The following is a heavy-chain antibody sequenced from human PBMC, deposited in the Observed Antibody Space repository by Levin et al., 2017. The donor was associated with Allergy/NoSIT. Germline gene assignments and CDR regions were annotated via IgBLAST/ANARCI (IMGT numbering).Heavy chain of an antibody. CDR2: IKQDGSEK. Sequence: GESLKISCAASGFTFSSYWMSWVRQAPGKGLEWVANIKQDGSEKYYVDSVKGRFTISRDNAKNSLYLQMNSLRAEDTAVYYCARGVGYCSSTSCLYYFDYWGQGTLVTVSS. CDR3: ARGVGYCSSTSCLYYFDY. V-gene: IGHV3-7*04. CDR1: GFTFSSYW. J-gene: IGHJ4*02. D-gene: IGHD2-2*01.